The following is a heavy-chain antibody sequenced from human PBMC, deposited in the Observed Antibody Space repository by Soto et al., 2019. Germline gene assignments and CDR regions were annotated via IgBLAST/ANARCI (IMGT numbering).Heavy chain of an antibody. J-gene: IGHJ5*02. Sequence: PGGSLRLSCAASGFTFSSYAMSWVRQSPGKGLEWVSAISGSGGSTYYTDSVKGRFTISRDNSKNTLYLQMNSLRAEDTAVYYCAKDRFSRRWTGSNWFDPWGQGTLVTVSS. CDR3: AKDRFSRRWTGSNWFDP. D-gene: IGHD3-9*01. CDR1: GFTFSSYA. CDR2: ISGSGGST. V-gene: IGHV3-23*01.